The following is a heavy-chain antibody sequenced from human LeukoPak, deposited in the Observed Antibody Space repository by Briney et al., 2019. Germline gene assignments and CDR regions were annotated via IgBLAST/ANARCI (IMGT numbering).Heavy chain of an antibody. CDR1: GFTFSSYS. V-gene: IGHV3-21*01. Sequence: GGSLRLSCGASGFTFSSYSMNWVRQAPGKGLEWVSSSSGSGAYIYYADSVKGRFTISRDNAKNSLYLQMNSLRAEDTAMYYCARDLYGNYALDYWGQGILVTVSS. J-gene: IGHJ4*02. CDR3: ARDLYGNYALDY. D-gene: IGHD4-11*01. CDR2: SSGSGAYI.